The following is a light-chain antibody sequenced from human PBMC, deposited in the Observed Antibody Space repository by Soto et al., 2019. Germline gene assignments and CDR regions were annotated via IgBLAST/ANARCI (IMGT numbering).Light chain of an antibody. CDR3: QQANSFPFT. J-gene: IGKJ4*01. Sequence: DIQMTQSPSTLTSPLGDRVTITCRASQGIGSWLAWYQQKPGKAPKLLISAASSLGSGVPSRFSGSGSGTDFTLTISSLQPEDFATYYCQQANSFPFTFGGGTKVDI. CDR1: QGIGSW. V-gene: IGKV1-12*01. CDR2: AAS.